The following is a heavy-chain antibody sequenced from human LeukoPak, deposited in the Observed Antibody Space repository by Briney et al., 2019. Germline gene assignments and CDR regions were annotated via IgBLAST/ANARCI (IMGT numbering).Heavy chain of an antibody. CDR2: INTYSVKT. CDR3: ASIFNYYDSSGPVNNWFDP. D-gene: IGHD3-22*01. J-gene: IGHJ5*02. Sequence: GASVKVSCKASGYMFTSYGISWVRQAPGQGLEWMGWINTYSVKTSDAQKLQGRVTMTIDTSTSTAYMELRSLRSDDTALYYCASIFNYYDSSGPVNNWFDPWGQGTLVTVSS. CDR1: GYMFTSYG. V-gene: IGHV1-18*01.